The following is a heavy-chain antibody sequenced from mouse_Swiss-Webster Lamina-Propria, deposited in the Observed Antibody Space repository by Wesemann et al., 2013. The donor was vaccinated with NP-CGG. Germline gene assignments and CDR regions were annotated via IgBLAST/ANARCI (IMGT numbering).Heavy chain of an antibody. J-gene: IGHJ4*01. V-gene: IGHV1-52*01. CDR3: ARNWDYYAMDY. Sequence: KATLTVDKSSSTAYMQLSSLTSEDSAVYYCARNWDYYAMDYWGQGTSVTVSS. D-gene: IGHD4-1*01.